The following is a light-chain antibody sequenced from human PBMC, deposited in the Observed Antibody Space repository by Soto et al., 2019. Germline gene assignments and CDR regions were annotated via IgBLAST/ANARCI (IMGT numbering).Light chain of an antibody. J-gene: IGLJ1*01. CDR3: SSYTSISTYV. CDR1: SSDVGGYNF. CDR2: DVR. V-gene: IGLV2-14*01. Sequence: QSALTQPASVSGSPGQXITISCTGTSSDVGGYNFVSWYQQHPGKAPKLMIYDVRNRPSGVSNRFSGSKSVNTASLTISGLQAEDEADYYCSSYTSISTYVFGTGTKLTVL.